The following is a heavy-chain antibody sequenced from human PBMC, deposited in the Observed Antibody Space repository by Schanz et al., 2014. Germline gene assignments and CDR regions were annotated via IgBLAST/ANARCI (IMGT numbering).Heavy chain of an antibody. V-gene: IGHV1-69*08. CDR2: IVPIAGIT. D-gene: IGHD3-22*01. CDR3: AREVGLYDRGWFAP. CDR1: GGTFSSDT. J-gene: IGHJ5*02. Sequence: QVHLVQSGAEVKKPGSSVKVSCKASGGTFSSDTFSWVRQAPGQGLEWMGRIVPIAGITNYAQRFQGRVTITADKSSDTAYMELSSLRSEDTAVYYCAREVGLYDRGWFAPWGQGTPVTVSS.